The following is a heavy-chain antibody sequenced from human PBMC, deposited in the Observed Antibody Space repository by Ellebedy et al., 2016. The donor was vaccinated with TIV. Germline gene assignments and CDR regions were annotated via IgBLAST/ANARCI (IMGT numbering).Heavy chain of an antibody. D-gene: IGHD1-26*01. J-gene: IGHJ4*02. CDR1: GGSTSRYY. CDR3: ARDKEHTHGRSFGS. CDR2: IYYNENT. Sequence: MPSETLSLTCTVSGGSTSRYYWSWLRQPPGKGLEWIGYIYYNENTNYNPSLKSRVTISVDKSKNQFSLTLSAVTAADTAVHFCARDKEHTHGRSFGSWGQGMLVTVSS. V-gene: IGHV4-59*01.